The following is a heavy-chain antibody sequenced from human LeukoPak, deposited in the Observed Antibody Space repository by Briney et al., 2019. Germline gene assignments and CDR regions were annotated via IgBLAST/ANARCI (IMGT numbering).Heavy chain of an antibody. D-gene: IGHD4-11*01. CDR3: ARDGGGLSGNYGWFDP. V-gene: IGHV4-30-4*07. CDR1: GGSISSGGYS. CDR2: IYYSGRT. Sequence: PSQTLSLTCAVSGGSISSGGYSWSWIRQPPGKGLEWIGYIYYSGRTYYHPSLKSRVTISVDTAKNQFSLKLSSVTAADTAVYYCARDGGGLSGNYGWFDPWGQGTLVTVSS. J-gene: IGHJ5*02.